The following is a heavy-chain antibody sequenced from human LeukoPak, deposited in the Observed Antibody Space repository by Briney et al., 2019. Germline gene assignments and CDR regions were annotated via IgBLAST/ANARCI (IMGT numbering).Heavy chain of an antibody. V-gene: IGHV3-48*03. D-gene: IGHD1-26*01. J-gene: IGHJ4*02. CDR2: ISRGGSTT. Sequence: GGSLRLSCAVSGFTFSGYEMNWVRQAPGKGLEWVGFISRGGSTTNQPDSFKGRFTISRDNAKNSVHLQMDNLRVEDTAVYYCARGWDRAHPTGFEFELWGQGTLVTVPS. CDR1: GFTFSGYE. CDR3: ARGWDRAHPTGFEFEL.